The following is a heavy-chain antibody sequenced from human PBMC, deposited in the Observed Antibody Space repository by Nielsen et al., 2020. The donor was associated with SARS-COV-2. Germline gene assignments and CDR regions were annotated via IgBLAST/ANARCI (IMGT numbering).Heavy chain of an antibody. CDR2: INPNSGGT. J-gene: IGHJ5*02. CDR1: GYTFTGYY. V-gene: IGHV1-2*06. CDR3: ARDTLVVVVAATPQGWFDP. D-gene: IGHD2-15*01. Sequence: ASVKVSCKASGYTFTGYYMHWVRQAPGQGLEWMGRINPNSGGTNYAQKLQGRVTMTTDTSTSTAYMELRSLRSDDTAVYYCARDTLVVVVAATPQGWFDPWGQGTLVTVSS.